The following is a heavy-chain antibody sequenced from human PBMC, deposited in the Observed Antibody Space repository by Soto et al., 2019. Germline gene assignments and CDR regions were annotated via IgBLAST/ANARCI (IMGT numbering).Heavy chain of an antibody. J-gene: IGHJ3*02. D-gene: IGHD3-9*01. Sequence: QVQLQESGPGLVKPSQTLSLTCTVSGGSISSGGYYWSWIRQHPGKGLEWIGYIYYSGSTYYNPSLKSRFTISVDTSKNQFSLKLSSVTAADTAVYYCARVRDYDILTGYRALDAFDIWGQGTMVTVSS. CDR3: ARVRDYDILTGYRALDAFDI. CDR1: GGSISSGGYY. CDR2: IYYSGST. V-gene: IGHV4-31*03.